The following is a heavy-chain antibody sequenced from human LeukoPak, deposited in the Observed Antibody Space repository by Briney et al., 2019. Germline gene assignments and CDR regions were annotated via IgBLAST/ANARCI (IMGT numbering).Heavy chain of an antibody. CDR1: GFTFSSST. V-gene: IGHV3-30*04. CDR2: ISYDGSNK. Sequence: PGGSLRLSCAASGFTFSSSTMHWVRQAPGKGLEWVAVISYDGSNKYYADSVKGRFTVSRDNSKNTLYLQMNSLRAEDTAVYYCAKDSVVVPGLVNYFDSWGQGTLVTVSS. J-gene: IGHJ4*02. CDR3: AKDSVVVPGLVNYFDS. D-gene: IGHD2-2*01.